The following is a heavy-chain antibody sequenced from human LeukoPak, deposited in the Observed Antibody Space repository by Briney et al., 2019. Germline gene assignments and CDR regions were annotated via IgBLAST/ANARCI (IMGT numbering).Heavy chain of an antibody. CDR1: GGSISSYY. V-gene: IGHV4-30-4*08. Sequence: PSETLSLTCTVSGGSISSYYWSWIRQPPGKGLEWIGYIYYSGSTYYNPSLKSRVTISVDTSKNQFSLKLSSVTAADTAVYYCARVRDGEYDILTEVDYWGQGTLVTVSS. CDR2: IYYSGST. D-gene: IGHD3-9*01. CDR3: ARVRDGEYDILTEVDY. J-gene: IGHJ4*02.